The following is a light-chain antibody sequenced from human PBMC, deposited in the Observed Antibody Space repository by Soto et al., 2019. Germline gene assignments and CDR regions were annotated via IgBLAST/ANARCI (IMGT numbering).Light chain of an antibody. J-gene: IGLJ1*01. CDR3: SSYAGSNNLYV. CDR2: EVS. V-gene: IGLV2-8*01. CDR1: SSDVGGYNY. Sequence: QSVLTQPHSESGSPGQSVKISCTGTSSDVGGYNYVSWYQQHPGKAPKLMIYEVSKRPSGVPDRFSGSKSGNTASLTVSGLQAEDEADYYFSSYAGSNNLYVFGTGTKVTVL.